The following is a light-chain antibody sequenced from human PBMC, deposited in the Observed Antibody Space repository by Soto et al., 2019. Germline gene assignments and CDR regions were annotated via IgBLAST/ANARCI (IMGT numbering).Light chain of an antibody. Sequence: EIVLTQSPGTRSLSPGERATLSGRVSQSVGGNFLAWYQHKPGRALRLLIFGASNRAGGIPDRFSGSGSGTDFTLTISSLEPEDFAVYYCQQYGSSPYTFGQGTKLEIK. J-gene: IGKJ2*01. CDR2: GAS. CDR3: QQYGSSPYT. CDR1: QSVGGNF. V-gene: IGKV3-20*01.